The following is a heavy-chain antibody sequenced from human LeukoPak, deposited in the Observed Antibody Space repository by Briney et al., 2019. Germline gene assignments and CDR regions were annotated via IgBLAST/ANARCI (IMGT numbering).Heavy chain of an antibody. D-gene: IGHD6-6*01. J-gene: IGHJ6*03. CDR3: ARGRAARPGAYYYYYMDV. V-gene: IGHV4-61*02. CDR1: GGSISSGSYY. Sequence: SETLSLTCTVSGGSISSGSYYWSWIRQPAGKGLEWIGRIYTSGSTNYNPSLKSRVTISVDTSKNQFSLKLSSVTAADTAVYYCARGRAARPGAYYYYYMDVWGKGTTVTVSS. CDR2: IYTSGST.